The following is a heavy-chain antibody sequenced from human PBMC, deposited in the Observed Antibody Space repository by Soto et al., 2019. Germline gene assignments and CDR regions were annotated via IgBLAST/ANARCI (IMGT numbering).Heavy chain of an antibody. CDR1: GFSINTYW. CDR2: IFPGDSDT. Sequence: EFLKISCKAPGFSINTYWLAWVRQMPGKGLEWMGAIFPGDSDTKYSPSFEGQVTISADRSTSTAFVQWDSLRASDSAIYYCARQTYYYGADVWGQGTTVTVSS. CDR3: ARQTYYYGADV. V-gene: IGHV5-51*01. J-gene: IGHJ6*02.